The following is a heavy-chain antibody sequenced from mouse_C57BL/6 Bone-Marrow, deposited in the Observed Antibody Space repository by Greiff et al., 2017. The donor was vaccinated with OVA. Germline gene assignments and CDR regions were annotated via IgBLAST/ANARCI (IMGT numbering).Heavy chain of an antibody. CDR2: IDPSDSYT. CDR3: ARAVGYVDY. V-gene: IGHV1-69*01. J-gene: IGHJ2*01. CDR1: GYTFTSYW. Sequence: VQLQQPGAELVMPGASVKLSCKASGYTFTSYWMHWVKQRPGQGLEWIGEIDPSDSYTNYNQKFKGKSTLTVDKSSSTAYMQLSSLTSEDSAVYDCARAVGYVDYWGQGTTLTVSS.